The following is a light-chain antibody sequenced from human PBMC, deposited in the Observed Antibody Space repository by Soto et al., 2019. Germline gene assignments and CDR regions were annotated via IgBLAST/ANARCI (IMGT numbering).Light chain of an antibody. CDR3: LQYNDWPVYT. CDR2: AAS. Sequence: EVVMTQSPVNLSVSPGERATLSCRASQSVSTHLAWYQQKPGQAPKLLIYAASTRVTGISARFSGSGSGTEFSLTISSLQSEDFGIYYCLQYNDWPVYTFGQGTRLEIK. CDR1: QSVSTH. J-gene: IGKJ5*01. V-gene: IGKV3-15*01.